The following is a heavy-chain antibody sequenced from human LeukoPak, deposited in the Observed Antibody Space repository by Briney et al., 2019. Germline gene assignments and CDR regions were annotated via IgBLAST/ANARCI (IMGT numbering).Heavy chain of an antibody. J-gene: IGHJ3*01. D-gene: IGHD3-16*02. CDR1: GGSISSSSYY. V-gene: IGHV4-39*07. CDR3: ARDPGSYDYVWGSYRSDGFDV. Sequence: SETLSLTCTVSGGSISSSSYYWGWIRQPPGKGLEWIGSIYYSGSTYYNPSLKSRVTISVDTSKNQFSLKLSSVTAADTAVYYCARDPGSYDYVWGSYRSDGFDVWGQGTMVTVSS. CDR2: IYYSGST.